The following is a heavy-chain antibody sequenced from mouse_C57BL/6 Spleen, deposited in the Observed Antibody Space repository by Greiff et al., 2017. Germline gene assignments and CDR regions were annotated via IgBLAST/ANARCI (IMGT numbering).Heavy chain of an antibody. J-gene: IGHJ3*01. V-gene: IGHV1-81*01. Sequence: VQLQQSGAELARPGASVKLSCKASGYTFTSYGISWVKQRTGQGLEWIGEIYPRSGNTYYNEKFKGKATLTADKSSSTAYMELRSLTSADSAVYFCARGVDSGSSPAWFAYWGQGTRVT. CDR3: ARGVDSGSSPAWFAY. CDR1: GYTFTSYG. CDR2: IYPRSGNT. D-gene: IGHD1-1*01.